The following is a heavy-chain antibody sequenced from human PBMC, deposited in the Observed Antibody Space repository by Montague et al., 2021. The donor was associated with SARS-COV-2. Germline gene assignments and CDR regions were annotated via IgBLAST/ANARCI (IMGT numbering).Heavy chain of an antibody. V-gene: IGHV3-30*04. J-gene: IGHJ6*03. CDR3: ARDAGYCSSTSCQSGYYYYYMDV. CDR1: GFTFSSYA. CDR2: ISYDGSNK. D-gene: IGHD2-2*01. Sequence: SLRLSCAASGFTFSSYAMHWVRQAPGKGLEWVAVISYDGSNKYYVDSVKGRFTISRDNSKNTLYLQMNSLRAEDTAVYYCARDAGYCSSTSCQSGYYYYYMDVWGKGTTVTVSS.